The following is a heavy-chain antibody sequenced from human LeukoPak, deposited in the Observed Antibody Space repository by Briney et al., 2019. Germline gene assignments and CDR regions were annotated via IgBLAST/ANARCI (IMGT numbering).Heavy chain of an antibody. Sequence: PSETLSLTCTVSGGSITSYYWSWIRQPPGKGLEWIAYMYYSGRTNYNPSLKSRVTISVDTSKNQFSLKLSSVTAADTAVYYCARVGGTMVPASSAFDIWGQGTMVTVSS. CDR2: MYYSGRT. J-gene: IGHJ3*02. V-gene: IGHV4-59*01. D-gene: IGHD1-14*01. CDR3: ARVGGTMVPASSAFDI. CDR1: GGSITSYY.